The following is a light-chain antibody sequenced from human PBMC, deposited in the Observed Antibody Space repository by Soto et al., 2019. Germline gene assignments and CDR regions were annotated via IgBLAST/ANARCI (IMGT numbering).Light chain of an antibody. V-gene: IGKV3-11*01. CDR2: DAS. CDR3: QQRSNWPPIT. J-gene: IGKJ5*01. CDR1: QSVSSY. Sequence: EIVLTQSPATLSWSPGERATLSCRASQSVSSYLAWYQQKPGQAPRLLIYDASNRATGIPARFSGSGSGTDFTLPISSLEPEDFAVYYCQQRSNWPPITFGQGTRLEIE.